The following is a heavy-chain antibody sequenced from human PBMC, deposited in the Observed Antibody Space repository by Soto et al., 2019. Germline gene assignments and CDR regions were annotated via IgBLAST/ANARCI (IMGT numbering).Heavy chain of an antibody. D-gene: IGHD3-22*01. J-gene: IGHJ5*02. CDR2: ISYSGST. Sequence: QVQLQESGPGLVKPSQTLSLTCTVSGGSISSGDYFWSWIRQPPGKGLEWIGYISYSGSTYYNPSLMSRVTMSVDTSKNQFSLKLSSVTAADTAVYYCAREQYYYDSSGYYQLGGFDPWGQGTLVTVSS. CDR1: GGSISSGDYF. V-gene: IGHV4-30-4*01. CDR3: AREQYYYDSSGYYQLGGFDP.